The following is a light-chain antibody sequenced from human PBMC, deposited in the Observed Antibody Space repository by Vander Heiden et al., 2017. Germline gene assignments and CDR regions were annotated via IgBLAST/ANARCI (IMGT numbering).Light chain of an antibody. V-gene: IGKV3-15*01. CDR3: QQYQDWPPYT. J-gene: IGKJ2*01. CDR1: QTITNN. Sequence: EIVMTRSPATLSVSPGERATLSCRASQTITNNNLAWYQQKPGQAPRLLIYASSTRATGIPARFSGSGSGTEFTLTISLLQSDDFAVYYCQQYQDWPPYTFGQGTKL. CDR2: ASS.